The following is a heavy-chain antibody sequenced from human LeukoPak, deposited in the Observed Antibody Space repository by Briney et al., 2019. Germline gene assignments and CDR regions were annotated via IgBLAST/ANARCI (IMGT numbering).Heavy chain of an antibody. CDR1: GGSISSYY. D-gene: IGHD5-18*01. Sequence: SETLSLTCTVSGGSISSYYWSWIRQPPGKGLEWIGYIYYSGSTNYNPSLKSRVTISVDTSENQFSLKLSSVTAADTAVYYCATYVDTAMVGYYYGMDVWGQGTTVTVSS. V-gene: IGHV4-59*01. CDR3: ATYVDTAMVGYYYGMDV. CDR2: IYYSGST. J-gene: IGHJ6*02.